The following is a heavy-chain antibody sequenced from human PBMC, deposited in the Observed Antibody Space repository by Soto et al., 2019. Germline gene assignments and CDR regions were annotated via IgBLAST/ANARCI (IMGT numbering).Heavy chain of an antibody. D-gene: IGHD4-17*01. CDR1: GGTFSSYP. CDR2: VIPIFGTT. CDR3: ARDSSTSPYYYGMDV. V-gene: IGHV1-69*01. Sequence: QVQLVQSGAEVKKPGSSVKVSCKASGGTFSSYPISWVRQAPGQGLEWMGGVIPIFGTTNYAQKFQGRVTITADESTTTAYMEMSSLRSDDTAVYYCARDSSTSPYYYGMDVWGQGTTVTVSS. J-gene: IGHJ6*02.